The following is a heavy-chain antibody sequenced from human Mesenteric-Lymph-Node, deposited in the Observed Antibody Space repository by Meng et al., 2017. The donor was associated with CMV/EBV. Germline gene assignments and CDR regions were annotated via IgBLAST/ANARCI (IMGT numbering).Heavy chain of an antibody. D-gene: IGHD4-11*01. CDR2: INSDGSST. V-gene: IGHV3-74*01. CDR3: AGDPGLPNGMDI. Sequence: GGSLRLSCAASGFTFSSYWMHWVRQAPGKGLVWVSRINSDGSSTSYADSVKGRFTISRDNSKNTLFLQMSSLRAEDTAVYYCAGDPGLPNGMDIWGQGTTVTVSS. CDR1: GFTFSSYW. J-gene: IGHJ6*02.